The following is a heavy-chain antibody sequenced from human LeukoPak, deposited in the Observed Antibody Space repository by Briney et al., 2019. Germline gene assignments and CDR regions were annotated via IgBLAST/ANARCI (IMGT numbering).Heavy chain of an antibody. CDR2: IYYSGST. Sequence: GSLRLSCAASGFTFSSYSMNWVRQAPGKGLEWIGCIYYSGSTYYNPSLKTRVTISVDTSKNQFSLKLSSVTAADTAVYYCASESGTTQDFDYWGQGTLVTVSS. CDR1: GFTFSSYS. D-gene: IGHD1-7*01. V-gene: IGHV4-59*12. CDR3: ASESGTTQDFDY. J-gene: IGHJ4*02.